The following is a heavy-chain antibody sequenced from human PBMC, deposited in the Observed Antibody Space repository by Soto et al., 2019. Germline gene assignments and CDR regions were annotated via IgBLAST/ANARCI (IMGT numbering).Heavy chain of an antibody. CDR3: ARGCRLGGHYDFDY. Sequence: GGSLRLSCAASGFTFSSYGMHWVRQAPGKGLEWVAVIWYDGSNKYYADSVKGRFTISRDNSKNTLYLQMNSLRAEDTAVYYCARGCRLGGHYDFDYWGQGTLVTVSS. J-gene: IGHJ4*02. CDR2: IWYDGSNK. V-gene: IGHV3-33*01. CDR1: GFTFSSYG. D-gene: IGHD3-16*01.